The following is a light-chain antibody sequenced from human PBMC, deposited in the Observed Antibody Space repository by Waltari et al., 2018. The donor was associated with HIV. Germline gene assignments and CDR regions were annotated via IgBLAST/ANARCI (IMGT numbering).Light chain of an antibody. CDR2: DNN. J-gene: IGLJ3*02. CDR3: GTWDRSLSAAV. CDR1: TSNIGTDS. Sequence: QSVLTQPPSVSAPPGQKLTISCSGSTSNIGTDSASWYQHVPGAAPRLLIYDNNKRPSGIPDRFSGSRSGTSATLGITGLQTGDEAHYYCGTWDRSLSAAVFGGGTKLTVL. V-gene: IGLV1-51*01.